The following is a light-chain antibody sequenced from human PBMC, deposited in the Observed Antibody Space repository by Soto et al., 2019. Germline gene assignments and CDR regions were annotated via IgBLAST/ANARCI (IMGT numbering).Light chain of an antibody. CDR1: SSNIGAGYD. Sequence: QSALTQPPSGSGAPGQSVTISCTGSSSNIGAGYDVHWYQQLPGTAPKLLIYGNSNRPSGVPDRFSGSKSGTSASLAITWLQAEDEADYYCQSYDSSLSGSLFGGGTKLTVL. CDR2: GNS. CDR3: QSYDSSLSGSL. V-gene: IGLV1-40*01. J-gene: IGLJ2*01.